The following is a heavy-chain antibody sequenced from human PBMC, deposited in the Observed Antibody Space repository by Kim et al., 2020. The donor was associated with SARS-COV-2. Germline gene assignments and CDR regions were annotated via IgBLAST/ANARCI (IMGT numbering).Heavy chain of an antibody. CDR1: GFTFSSYS. J-gene: IGHJ6*02. CDR3: ARVLHSPVLRYFDWTRYYYYGMDV. V-gene: IGHV3-21*04. D-gene: IGHD3-9*01. Sequence: GGSLRLSCAASGFTFSSYSMNWVRQAPGKGLEWVSSISSSSSYIYYADSVKGRFTISRDNAKNSLYLQMNSLRAEDTAVYYCARVLHSPVLRYFDWTRYYYYGMDVWGQGTTVTVSS. CDR2: ISSSSSYI.